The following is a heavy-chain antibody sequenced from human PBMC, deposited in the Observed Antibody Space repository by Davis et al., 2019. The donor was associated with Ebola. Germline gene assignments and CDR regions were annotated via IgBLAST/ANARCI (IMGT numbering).Heavy chain of an antibody. CDR2: INPSGGST. Sequence: ASVKVSCKASGYTFTGYYMHWVRQAPGQGLEWMGIINPSGGSTSYAQKFQGRVTMTRDTSTSTAYMELSSLRSEDTAVYYCARDYYYDSSGYYGDWFDPWGQGTLVTVSS. V-gene: IGHV1-46*01. CDR1: GYTFTGYY. J-gene: IGHJ5*02. D-gene: IGHD3-22*01. CDR3: ARDYYYDSSGYYGDWFDP.